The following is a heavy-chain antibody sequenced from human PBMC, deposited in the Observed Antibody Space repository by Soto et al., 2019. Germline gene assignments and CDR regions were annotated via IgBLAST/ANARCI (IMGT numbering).Heavy chain of an antibody. CDR3: ARVSMSTVSWGFDP. CDR1: GDSITSNH. D-gene: IGHD4-4*01. J-gene: IGHJ5*02. Sequence: ETLSLTCAVSGDSITSNHWNWIRQPPGRGLEWIGYIYNSGTTKYNPSLKSRVIISVDTSKNQLSLKLSSVTAADTAVYYCARVSMSTVSWGFDPWGQGTLVTVSS. CDR2: IYNSGTT. V-gene: IGHV4-59*01.